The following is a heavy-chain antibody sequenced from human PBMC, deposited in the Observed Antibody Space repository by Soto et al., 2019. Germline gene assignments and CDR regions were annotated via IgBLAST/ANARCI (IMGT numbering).Heavy chain of an antibody. CDR3: ARGYCSSSGCSHYFDY. Sequence: ASVKVSCKASGYTFPGNYMHWVRQAPGHGLEWMALINPTSGGTNYAQKFQGRVTMTWDTSISTAYMELSRLRSDDTAIYYCARGYCSSSGCSHYFDYWGRRTLVTDAS. J-gene: IGHJ4*02. V-gene: IGHV1-2*02. CDR2: INPTSGGT. CDR1: GYTFPGNY. D-gene: IGHD2-2*01.